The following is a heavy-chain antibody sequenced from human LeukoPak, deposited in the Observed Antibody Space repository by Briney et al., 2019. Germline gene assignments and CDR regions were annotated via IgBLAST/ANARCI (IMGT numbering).Heavy chain of an antibody. D-gene: IGHD5/OR15-5a*01. CDR1: EFTFSNNW. Sequence: GGSLRLSCAASEFTFSNNWMSWVRQAPGKGPEWVASIKEDGSIQYYVDSVKGRFTISRDNAKNSLYLQMSSLRAEDTAVYYCASFGILVSWGAFDIWGQGTMVTVSS. J-gene: IGHJ3*02. CDR3: ASFGILVSWGAFDI. CDR2: IKEDGSIQ. V-gene: IGHV3-7*01.